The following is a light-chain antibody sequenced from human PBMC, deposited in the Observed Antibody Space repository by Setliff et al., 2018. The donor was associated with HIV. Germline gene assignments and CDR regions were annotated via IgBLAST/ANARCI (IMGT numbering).Light chain of an antibody. Sequence: QSVLTQPASVSAAPGLSITISCTGTNSDVGGYNYVSWYVQEPGKAPKLIMYDFTSRPSGISNRFSGSKSGNTASLTISGLRAEDEGDYFCTSYTSSDTYVFGSVTKVTVL. V-gene: IGLV2-14*03. CDR3: TSYTSSDTYV. CDR1: NSDVGGYNY. J-gene: IGLJ1*01. CDR2: DFT.